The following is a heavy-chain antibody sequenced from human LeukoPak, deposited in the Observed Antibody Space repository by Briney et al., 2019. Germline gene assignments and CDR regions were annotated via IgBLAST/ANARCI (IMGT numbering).Heavy chain of an antibody. D-gene: IGHD7-27*01. V-gene: IGHV4-59*01. CDR3: ARSHWGSPFWFDY. CDR1: GGSISSYY. J-gene: IGHJ4*02. CDR2: IYYSGST. Sequence: PSGTLSLTCTVSGGSISSYYWSWIRQPPGKGLEWIGYIYYSGSTNYNPSLKSRVTISADTSKNQFSLKLSSVTAADTAVYYCARSHWGSPFWFDYWGQGTLVTVSS.